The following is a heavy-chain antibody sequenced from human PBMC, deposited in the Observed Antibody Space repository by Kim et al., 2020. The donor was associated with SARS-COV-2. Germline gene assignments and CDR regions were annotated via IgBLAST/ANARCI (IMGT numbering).Heavy chain of an antibody. CDR1: GGSISSYY. D-gene: IGHD2-2*03. Sequence: SETLSLTCTVSGGSISSYYWSWIRQPPGKGLEWIGYIYYSGSTNYNPSLKSRVTISVDTSKNQFSLKLSSVTAADTAVYYCARSPVDIVSSSGMDVWGQGTTVTVSS. CDR3: ARSPVDIVSSSGMDV. V-gene: IGHV4-59*13. J-gene: IGHJ6*02. CDR2: IYYSGST.